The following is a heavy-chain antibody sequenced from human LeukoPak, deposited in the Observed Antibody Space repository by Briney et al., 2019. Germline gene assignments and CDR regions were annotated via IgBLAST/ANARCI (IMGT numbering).Heavy chain of an antibody. D-gene: IGHD5-18*01. CDR3: AGHSAVQLWSGDY. V-gene: IGHV5-51*01. J-gene: IGHJ4*02. Sequence: RGESLKISCKGSGYSFTSYWIGWVRQMPGKGLEWMGIIYPGDSDTRYSPSFQGQVTISADKSISTAYLQWSSLKASDTAMYYCAGHSAVQLWSGDYWGQGTLVTVSS. CDR1: GYSFTSYW. CDR2: IYPGDSDT.